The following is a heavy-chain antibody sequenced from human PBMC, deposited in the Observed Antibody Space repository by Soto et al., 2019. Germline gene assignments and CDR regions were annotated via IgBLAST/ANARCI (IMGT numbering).Heavy chain of an antibody. CDR3: ARRSTTVTSSIDY. V-gene: IGHV5-51*01. CDR1: GYIFTNYW. J-gene: IGHJ4*02. CDR2: IYPGDSDT. Sequence: GESLKISCKGSGYIFTNYWIGWVRQMPGKGLEWMGIIYPGDSDTRYSPSFQGQVTMSVDKSISTAYLQWSSLKASDTAMFYCARRSTTVTSSIDYWGQGTLVTVAS. D-gene: IGHD4-17*01.